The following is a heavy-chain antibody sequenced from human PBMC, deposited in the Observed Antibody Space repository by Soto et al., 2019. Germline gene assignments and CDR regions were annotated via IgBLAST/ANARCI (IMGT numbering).Heavy chain of an antibody. CDR2: ISSNGGST. CDR1: GFTFSSYA. CDR3: ARDSNGGGLDY. D-gene: IGHD6-19*01. J-gene: IGHJ4*02. Sequence: EVQLVESGEGLVQPGGSLRLSCAASGFTFSSYAMHWVRQAPGKGLEYVSAISSNGGSTYYADSVKGRFTISRDNSKNTLYLQMGSLRAEDMAVYYCARDSNGGGLDYWGQGTLVTVSS. V-gene: IGHV3-64*02.